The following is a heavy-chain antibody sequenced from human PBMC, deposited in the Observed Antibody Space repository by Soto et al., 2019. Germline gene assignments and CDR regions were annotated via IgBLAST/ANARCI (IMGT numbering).Heavy chain of an antibody. CDR1: GGSISSYY. Sequence: PSETLSLTCTVSGGSISSYYWSWIRQPPGKGLEWIGYIYYSGSTNYNPSLKSRVTISVDTSKNQFSLKLSSVTAADTAVYYCARGLGIAARVPNADYMDVWGKGTTVTVSS. V-gene: IGHV4-59*01. J-gene: IGHJ6*03. D-gene: IGHD6-6*01. CDR2: IYYSGST. CDR3: ARGLGIAARVPNADYMDV.